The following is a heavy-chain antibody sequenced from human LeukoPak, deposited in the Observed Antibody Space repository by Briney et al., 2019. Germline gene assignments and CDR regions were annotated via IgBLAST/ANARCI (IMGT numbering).Heavy chain of an antibody. CDR3: ARHEGYYGSGSYYNVDP. CDR2: IHPGDSDT. CDR1: GYRFTSYW. Sequence: GESLKISCKASGYRFTSYWIGWVRQMPGKGLECMGIIHPGDSDTRYSPSFEGHVTISADKSISTAYLQWSSLKASDTAMYYCARHEGYYGSGSYYNVDPWGQGTLVTVSS. J-gene: IGHJ5*02. V-gene: IGHV5-51*01. D-gene: IGHD3-10*01.